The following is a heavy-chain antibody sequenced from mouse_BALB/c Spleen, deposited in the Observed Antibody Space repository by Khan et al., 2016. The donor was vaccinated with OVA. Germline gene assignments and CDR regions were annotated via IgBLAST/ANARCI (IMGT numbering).Heavy chain of an antibody. CDR1: GYTFTDYY. D-gene: IGHD1-2*01. CDR2: ISPGSGDT. CDR3: ARRNYCGYTFAY. J-gene: IGHJ3*01. Sequence: QVQLQQSGAELARPGASVKLSCKASGYTFTDYYINWVKQRTGQGLEWIGEISPGSGDTYYNEKFKGKATLTADKSSSTVYMQLSSLTAEASAVYFCARRNYCGYTFAYWSRGTLVTVSA. V-gene: IGHV1-77*01.